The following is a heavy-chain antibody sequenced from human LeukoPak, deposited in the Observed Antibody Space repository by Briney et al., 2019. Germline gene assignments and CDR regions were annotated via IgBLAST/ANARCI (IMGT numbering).Heavy chain of an antibody. CDR3: ARDKAAAGTYDY. D-gene: IGHD6-13*01. Sequence: SETLSLTCTVSGGSISSYYWSWIRQPAGKGLEWIGRIYTSGSTNYNPSLKSRVTMSVDTSKNQFSLELSSVTAADTAVYYCARDKAAAGTYDYWGQGTLVTVSS. CDR1: GGSISSYY. CDR2: IYTSGST. J-gene: IGHJ4*02. V-gene: IGHV4-4*07.